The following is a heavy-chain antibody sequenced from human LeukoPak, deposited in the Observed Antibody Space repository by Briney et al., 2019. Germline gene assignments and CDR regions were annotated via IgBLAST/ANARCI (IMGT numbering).Heavy chain of an antibody. J-gene: IGHJ6*02. CDR2: IYSGGST. D-gene: IGHD3-3*01. CDR3: ARGTIFGVDGMDVSGV. CDR1: GFTFSTYA. V-gene: IGHV3-53*01. Sequence: GGSLRLSCAASGFTFSTYAMHWVRQAPGKGLEWVSVIYSGGSTYYTDSVKGRFTISRDNSKNTLYLQMNSLRAEDTAVYYCARGTIFGVDGMDVSGVWGQGTTVTISS.